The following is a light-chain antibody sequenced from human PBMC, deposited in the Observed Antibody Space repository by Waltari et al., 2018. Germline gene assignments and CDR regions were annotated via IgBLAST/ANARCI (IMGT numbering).Light chain of an antibody. J-gene: IGLJ2*01. V-gene: IGLV2-14*03. Sequence: QSALTQPASVTGSPGQSITISCTGPSRDVGDHNYVSWYQQHPGNVPKLLVFDVTNRPSGVSDRFSGSKSGNTASLTISGLQAEDEGDYYCSTYTTGVVFGGGTKLTVL. CDR1: SRDVGDHNY. CDR3: STYTTGVV. CDR2: DVT.